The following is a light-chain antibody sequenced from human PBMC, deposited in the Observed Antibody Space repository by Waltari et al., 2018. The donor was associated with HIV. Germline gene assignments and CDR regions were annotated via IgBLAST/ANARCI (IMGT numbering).Light chain of an antibody. Sequence: EIIMTQSPPTLSASPGDTVILSCRASETVNSNLAWYQQNPGQAPRLLIYGATTMATGVPVRFTGSGSETEFILTISSLQAEDFAVYYCQHYNNWPPWTFGPGTTVEVK. J-gene: IGKJ1*01. CDR1: ETVNSN. CDR2: GAT. V-gene: IGKV3-15*01. CDR3: QHYNNWPPWT.